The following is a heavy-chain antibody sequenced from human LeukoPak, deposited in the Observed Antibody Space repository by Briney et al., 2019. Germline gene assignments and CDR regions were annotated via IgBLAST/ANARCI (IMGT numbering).Heavy chain of an antibody. Sequence: GGSLRLSCAASGFTFNKAWMSWVRLAPGKGLEWVGRIKNKGDGGTTDYAAPVKGRFTVSRDDSKSTLYLQMNSLKTEDTAVYYCTTSGTPFEYWGQGTLVTISS. D-gene: IGHD3-10*01. V-gene: IGHV3-15*01. J-gene: IGHJ4*02. CDR2: IKNKGDGGTT. CDR1: GFTFNKAW. CDR3: TTSGTPFEY.